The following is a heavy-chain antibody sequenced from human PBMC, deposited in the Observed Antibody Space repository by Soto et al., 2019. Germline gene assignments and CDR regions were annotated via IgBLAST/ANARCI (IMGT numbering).Heavy chain of an antibody. D-gene: IGHD6-13*01. CDR1: GLTFSNTW. J-gene: IGHJ4*02. CDR3: ATVGSITAAGTPFDY. Sequence: GGSLRLSCAASGLTFSNTWMNWVRQAPGRGLEWVGRIKSKTDGGTTDYAAPVKGRFTISRDDSKTTLYVQMNSLKTEDTAVYYCATVGSITAAGTPFDYWGQGTLVTVPQ. CDR2: IKSKTDGGTT. V-gene: IGHV3-15*07.